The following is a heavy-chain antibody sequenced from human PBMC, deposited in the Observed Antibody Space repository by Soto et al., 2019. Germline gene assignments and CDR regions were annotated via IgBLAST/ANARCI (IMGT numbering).Heavy chain of an antibody. CDR2: IYYSGST. V-gene: IGHV4-39*01. CDR3: ARTYAVDPIVVVPAAINIRRFDP. CDR1: GGSISSSSYY. Sequence: SETLSLTCTVSGGSISSSSYYWGWIRQPPGKGLEWIGSIYYSGSTYYNPSLKSRVTISVDTSKNQFSLKLSSVTAADTAVYYCARTYAVDPIVVVPAAINIRRFDPWGQGTLVTVSS. D-gene: IGHD2-2*01. J-gene: IGHJ5*02.